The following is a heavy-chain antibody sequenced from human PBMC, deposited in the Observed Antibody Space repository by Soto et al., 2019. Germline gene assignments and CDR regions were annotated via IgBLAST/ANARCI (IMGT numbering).Heavy chain of an antibody. CDR1: GGSISSGGYS. D-gene: IGHD3-10*01. J-gene: IGHJ5*02. CDR3: ARGPTYYYGSGSYFWFDP. Sequence: SETLSLTCAVSGGSISSGGYSWSWIRQPPGKGLEWIGYIYHSGSTYYNPSLKSRVTISVDTSKNQFSLKLSSVTAADTAVYYCARGPTYYYGSGSYFWFDPWGQGTLVTVSS. CDR2: IYHSGST. V-gene: IGHV4-30-2*01.